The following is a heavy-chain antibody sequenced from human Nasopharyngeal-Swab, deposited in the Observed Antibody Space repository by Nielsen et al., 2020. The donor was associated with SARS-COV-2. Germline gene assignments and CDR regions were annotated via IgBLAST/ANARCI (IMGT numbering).Heavy chain of an antibody. CDR3: ARDNSKWEPRFRFDP. Sequence: WIRQPPGKGLEWIGYIYYSGSTNYNPSLKSRVTISVDTSKNQFSLKLSSVTAADTDVYYCARDNSKWEPRFRFDPWGQGTLVTVSS. J-gene: IGHJ5*02. D-gene: IGHD1-26*01. V-gene: IGHV4-59*01. CDR2: IYYSGST.